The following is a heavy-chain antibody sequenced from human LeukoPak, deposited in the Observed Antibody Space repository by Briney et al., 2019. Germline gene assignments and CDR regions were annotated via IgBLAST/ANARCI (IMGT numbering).Heavy chain of an antibody. CDR2: ISAYNGNT. CDR3: ARDGEPDIVVVPATWFDP. Sequence: ASVKVPCKASGYTFTSYGISWVRQAPGQGLEWMGWISAYNGNTNYAQKLQGRVTMTTDTSTSTAYMELRSLRSDDTAVYYCARDGEPDIVVVPATWFDPWGQGTLVTVSS. J-gene: IGHJ5*02. V-gene: IGHV1-18*01. D-gene: IGHD2-2*01. CDR1: GYTFTSYG.